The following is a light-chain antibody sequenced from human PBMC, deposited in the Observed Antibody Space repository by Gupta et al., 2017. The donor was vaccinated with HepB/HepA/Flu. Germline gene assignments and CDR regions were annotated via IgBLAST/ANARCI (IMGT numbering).Light chain of an antibody. V-gene: IGKV3-15*01. Sequence: EIVMTQSPDTLSVSPGERATRSCRASQSVSSNLAWYQQKPGQAPRLLIYVASTRATGIPARFSGSGCGTEFTLTISSRQSEDFAVYYCQQYNNWPPITFGGGTKVEIK. J-gene: IGKJ4*01. CDR2: VAS. CDR1: QSVSSN. CDR3: QQYNNWPPIT.